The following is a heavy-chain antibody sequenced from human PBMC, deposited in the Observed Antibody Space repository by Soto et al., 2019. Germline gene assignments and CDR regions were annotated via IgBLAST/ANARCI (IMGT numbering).Heavy chain of an antibody. Sequence: GGSLRLSCAASGFTFSSYGMHWVRQAPGKGLEWVAVIWYDGSNKYYADSVKGRFTISRDNSKNTLYLQMNSLRAEDTAVYYCVKDSSGYWRIGYFEYRGQGPMGGVYS. CDR1: GFTFSSYG. CDR3: VKDSSGYWRIGYFEY. V-gene: IGHV3-33*06. CDR2: IWYDGSNK. J-gene: IGHJ4*02. D-gene: IGHD3-22*01.